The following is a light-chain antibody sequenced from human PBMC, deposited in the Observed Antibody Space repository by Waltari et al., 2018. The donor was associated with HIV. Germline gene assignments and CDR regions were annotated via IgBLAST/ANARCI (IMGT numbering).Light chain of an antibody. V-gene: IGKV3-15*01. Sequence: EIVMTHSPATLSAYLGERATLSCRASQSDGSNLAWYRQKPGQAPRLLIYYASTRATGIPARFSGNGSGTELTLTISSLLSEDFAVYYCQQYNNWPPWTFGQGTKVEIK. J-gene: IGKJ1*01. CDR2: YAS. CDR3: QQYNNWPPWT. CDR1: QSDGSN.